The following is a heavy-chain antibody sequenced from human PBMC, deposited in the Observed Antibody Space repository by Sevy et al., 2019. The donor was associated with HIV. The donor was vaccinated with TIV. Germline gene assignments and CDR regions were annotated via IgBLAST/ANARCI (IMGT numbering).Heavy chain of an antibody. Sequence: GGSLRLSCAASGFTFSSYAMHWVRQAPGKGLEWVAVISYDGSNNYYADSVKGRFTISRDNSKNTLYLQMNSLRAEDTAVYYCARDKSSVAGMHYYGMDVWGQGTTVTVSS. V-gene: IGHV3-30-3*01. CDR1: GFTFSSYA. CDR3: ARDKSSVAGMHYYGMDV. J-gene: IGHJ6*02. D-gene: IGHD6-19*01. CDR2: ISYDGSNN.